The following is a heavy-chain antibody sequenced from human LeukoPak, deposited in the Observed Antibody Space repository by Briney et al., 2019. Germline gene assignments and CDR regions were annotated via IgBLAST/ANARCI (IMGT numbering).Heavy chain of an antibody. CDR2: IFHSGST. V-gene: IGHV4-38-2*01. D-gene: IGHD3-10*01. Sequence: SETLSPTCAVSGYSISSGYYWGWIRQPPGKGLEWIGSIFHSGSTYYNPSLKSRVNMSVDTSKNQISLKLSSVTAADTAVYYCARASGSYGSGSYYYYGMDVWGKGTTVTVSS. CDR3: ARASGSYGSGSYYYYGMDV. J-gene: IGHJ6*04. CDR1: GYSISSGYY.